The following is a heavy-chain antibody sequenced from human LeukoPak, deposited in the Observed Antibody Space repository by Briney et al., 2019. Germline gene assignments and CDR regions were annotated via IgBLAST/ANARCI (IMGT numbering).Heavy chain of an antibody. CDR3: ARTISSTSSDPFEY. J-gene: IGHJ4*02. V-gene: IGHV5-51*01. CDR2: IYPGDSDT. D-gene: IGHD6-6*01. Sequence: GESLKISCKASGYTFTGDWIGWVRQMPGKGLEWMGIIYPGDSDTKYNAPFQGQVTISADKSISTAYLQWGSLKASDTAMYYCARTISSTSSDPFEYWGQGILVTVSS. CDR1: GYTFTGDW.